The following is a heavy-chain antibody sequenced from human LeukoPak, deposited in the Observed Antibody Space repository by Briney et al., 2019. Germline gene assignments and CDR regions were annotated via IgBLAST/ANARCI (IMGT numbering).Heavy chain of an antibody. V-gene: IGHV1-8*01. Sequence: ASVKVSSKASGYTFTSYDINWVRHATGQGLEWMGWMNPNSGTTGFAQKFQGRVAMTRDTSISTAYMELSSLRSEDTAVYYCARSPSGAFDYWGQGTLVTVTS. CDR1: GYTFTSYD. D-gene: IGHD1-26*01. CDR2: MNPNSGTT. CDR3: ARSPSGAFDY. J-gene: IGHJ4*02.